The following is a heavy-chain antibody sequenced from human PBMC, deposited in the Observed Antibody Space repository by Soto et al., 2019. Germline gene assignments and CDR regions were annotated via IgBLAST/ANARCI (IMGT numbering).Heavy chain of an antibody. CDR1: GLTFSNYW. CDR2: IKQDGTEK. D-gene: IGHD1-1*01. CDR3: ARAYN. J-gene: IGHJ4*02. V-gene: IGHV3-7*05. Sequence: EVQLVESGGGLVQPGGSLRLSCAASGLTFSNYWMSWVRQAPGKGLEWVANIKQDGTEKYYVDSVRGRFTISRDNTKSSLYLQMNSLRAEDTAMYFCARAYNWGQGTLVTVSS.